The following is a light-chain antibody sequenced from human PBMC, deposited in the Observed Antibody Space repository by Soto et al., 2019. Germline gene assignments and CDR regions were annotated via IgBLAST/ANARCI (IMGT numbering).Light chain of an antibody. CDR1: QSIDTC. CDR3: QQVYSTPGT. CDR2: AAT. V-gene: IGKV1-39*01. J-gene: IGKJ1*01. Sequence: DIQMTQSPSSLYATVGERVTITCRASQSIDTCLNWYQLKPGKAPNLLIYAATRLHTGVPSRFSGSGSGTGLTLSINNLQSEDFATYYCQQVYSTPGTFGQGTKV.